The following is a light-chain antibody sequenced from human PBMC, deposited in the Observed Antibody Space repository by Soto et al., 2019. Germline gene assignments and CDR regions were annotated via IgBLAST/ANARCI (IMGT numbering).Light chain of an antibody. J-gene: IGKJ1*01. CDR2: AAS. CDR1: QSISSY. CDR3: QQSYSTPWT. Sequence: DIQMTQSPSSLSASVGDRVTITCRASQSISSYLNWYQQKPGKAPKLLIYAASSLQSGVPSRFGDSGSGTDFTLTISSLQPEDFATYYCQQSYSTPWTFGQGTKVEIK. V-gene: IGKV1-39*01.